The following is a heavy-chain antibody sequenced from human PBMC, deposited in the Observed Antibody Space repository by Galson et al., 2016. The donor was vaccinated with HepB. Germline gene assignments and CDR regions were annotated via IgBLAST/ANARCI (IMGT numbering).Heavy chain of an antibody. CDR2: ISSRGETK. V-gene: IGHV3-48*03. CDR1: GFAFNVFN. Sequence: SLRLSCAATGFAFNVFNMKWVRQAPGKGLECISYISSRGETKYYADSVKGRFSISRDNAKNSLLLQMNSLKDEDTATYYCVAEDFVHCGGGCSFWGEGTPVTGSS. CDR3: VAEDFVHCGGGCSF. J-gene: IGHJ4*02. D-gene: IGHD2-21*01.